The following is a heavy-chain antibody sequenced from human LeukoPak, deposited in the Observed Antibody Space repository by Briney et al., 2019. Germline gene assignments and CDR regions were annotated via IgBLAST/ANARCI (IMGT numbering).Heavy chain of an antibody. D-gene: IGHD5-12*01. CDR2: ISAYNGNT. V-gene: IGHV1-18*01. CDR1: GYTFTSYG. CDR3: ARGRGYSGYERDYFDY. J-gene: IGHJ4*02. Sequence: ASVKLSCKASGYTFTSYGISWVRQAPGQGLEWKGWISAYNGNTNYAQKLQDRGTMTTDTSTTTAYMELRSLRSDDTAVYYCARGRGYSGYERDYFDYWGQGSLVTVSS.